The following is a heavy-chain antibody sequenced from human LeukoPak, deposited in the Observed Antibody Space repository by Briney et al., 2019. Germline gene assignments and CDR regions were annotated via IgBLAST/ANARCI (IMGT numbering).Heavy chain of an antibody. V-gene: IGHV3-74*01. D-gene: IGHD5-24*01. J-gene: IGHJ4*02. Sequence: GGSLRLSCAASGFTFSSYWMHWVRQAPGKGLVWVSRVKGDGSFTNYADSVYGRFTISRDNAKNTLYLHMHSLRAEDTAVYYCVRDGDDFNFDYWGQRNQVTVSS. CDR3: VRDGDDFNFDY. CDR1: GFTFSSYW. CDR2: VKGDGSFT.